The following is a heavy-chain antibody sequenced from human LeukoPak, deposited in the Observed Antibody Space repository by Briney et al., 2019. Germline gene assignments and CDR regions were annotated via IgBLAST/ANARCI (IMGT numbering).Heavy chain of an antibody. D-gene: IGHD5-18*01. Sequence: PSETLSLTCTVSGGSINTYYWSWIRQPPGKGLEWIAYVRANGENNYNPSLKSRVALSLDTANDQISLTLNFVAAADTAIYYCGRQPANTAAFDIWGLGTMVTVSS. CDR3: GRQPANTAAFDI. CDR2: VRANGEN. J-gene: IGHJ3*02. CDR1: GGSINTYY. V-gene: IGHV4-59*08.